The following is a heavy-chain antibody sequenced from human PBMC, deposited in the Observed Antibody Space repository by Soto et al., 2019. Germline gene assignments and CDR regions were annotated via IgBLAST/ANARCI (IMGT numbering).Heavy chain of an antibody. Sequence: EVQLVESGGGLVQPGGSLRLSCAASGFTFSSYDMHWVRQATGKGLEWVSAIGTAGDTYYPGSVKGRFTISRENAKNSLYLQMNSLRAGDMAVYYCARASNYEGYYYYYMDVWGKGTTVTVSS. V-gene: IGHV3-13*01. CDR1: GFTFSSYD. D-gene: IGHD4-4*01. J-gene: IGHJ6*03. CDR2: IGTAGDT. CDR3: ARASNYEGYYYYYMDV.